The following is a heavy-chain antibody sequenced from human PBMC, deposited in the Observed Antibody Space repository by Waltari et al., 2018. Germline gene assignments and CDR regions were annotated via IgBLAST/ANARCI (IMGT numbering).Heavy chain of an antibody. Sequence: QVQLVQSGAEVKKPGASVKVSCKASGYRFTAYFLHWLRQAPGQGLEWIGWINPYAGFTAYAQKFRDRFTVTMDSSIGTAYMELSSLRSDDTAIYYCARSVSVTSFGCQFDPWGQGTLVTVSS. CDR1: GYRFTAYF. CDR3: ARSVSVTSFGCQFDP. CDR2: INPYAGFT. J-gene: IGHJ5*02. D-gene: IGHD4-17*01. V-gene: IGHV1-2*02.